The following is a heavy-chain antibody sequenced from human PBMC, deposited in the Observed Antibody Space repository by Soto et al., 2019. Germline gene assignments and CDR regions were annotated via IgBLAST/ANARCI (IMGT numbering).Heavy chain of an antibody. V-gene: IGHV1-69*01. D-gene: IGHD1-20*01. CDR2: IIPLLGIT. J-gene: IGHJ1*01. Sequence: QAQLMQSGAEVKKPGSSVKVSCKASGGTFSGYAINWVRQAPGQGLEWMGGIIPLLGITDYGQKFQGRITIAADESTGTDYMDLRGLRSEDTAVYYCARDPRSITGTTSSEDFQHWGKCTLVSVSS. CDR1: GGTFSGYA. CDR3: ARDPRSITGTTSSEDFQH.